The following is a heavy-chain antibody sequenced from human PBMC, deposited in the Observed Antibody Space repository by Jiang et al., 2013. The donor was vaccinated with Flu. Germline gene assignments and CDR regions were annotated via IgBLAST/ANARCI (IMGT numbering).Heavy chain of an antibody. V-gene: IGHV3-43D*03. Sequence: PGGSLRLSCAASGFTFDDYAMHWVRQAPGKGLEWVSLISWDGGSTYYADSVKGRFTISRDNSKNSLYLQMNSLRAEDTALYYCAKELETAGTGPFDYWGQGTLVTVSS. CDR3: AKELETAGTGPFDY. D-gene: IGHD6-13*01. CDR2: ISWDGGST. J-gene: IGHJ4*02. CDR1: GFTFDDYA.